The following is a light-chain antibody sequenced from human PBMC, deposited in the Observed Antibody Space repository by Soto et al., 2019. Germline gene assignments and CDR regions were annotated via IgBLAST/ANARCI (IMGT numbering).Light chain of an antibody. J-gene: IGKJ5*01. CDR2: GAS. CDR3: QQRSNWPPIT. CDR1: QRVSSGY. Sequence: PGERATLSCRASQRVSSGYLAWYQQKPGQAPRLLIYGASNRATGIPDRFSGSGSGTDFTLTISRLEPEDFAVYYCQQRSNWPPITFGQGTRLEI. V-gene: IGKV3D-20*02.